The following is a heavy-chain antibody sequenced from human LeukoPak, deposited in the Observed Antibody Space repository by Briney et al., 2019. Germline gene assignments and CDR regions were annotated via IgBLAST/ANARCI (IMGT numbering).Heavy chain of an antibody. CDR1: GGSISSSSYY. D-gene: IGHD3-22*01. J-gene: IGHJ4*02. CDR3: ARHQTYYYDGSGSF. V-gene: IGHV4-39*01. CDR2: IYYSGST. Sequence: SETLSLTCTVSGGSISSSSYYWGWIRQPPGKGLEWIGSIYYSGSTYYNPSLKSRVTISVDTSKNQFSLKLSSVTAADTAVYYCARHQTYYYDGSGSFWGQGTLVTVSS.